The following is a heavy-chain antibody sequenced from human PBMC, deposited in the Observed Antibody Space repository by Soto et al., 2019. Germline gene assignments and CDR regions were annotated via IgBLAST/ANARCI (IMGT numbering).Heavy chain of an antibody. V-gene: IGHV2-5*02. Sequence: QITLKESGPTLVKPTQTLTLTCTFSGFSLSTSGVGVGWIRQPPGKALEWLALIYWDDDKRYSPSLKSRLTITKDTPKNQVVLTMTNMDPVDTATYYWARTIVGVPAAMPRFDYWGQGTLVTVSS. CDR2: IYWDDDK. D-gene: IGHD2-2*01. CDR1: GFSLSTSGVG. J-gene: IGHJ4*02. CDR3: ARTIVGVPAAMPRFDY.